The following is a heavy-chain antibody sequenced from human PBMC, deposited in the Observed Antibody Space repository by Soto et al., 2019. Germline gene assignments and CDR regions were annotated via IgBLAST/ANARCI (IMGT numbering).Heavy chain of an antibody. D-gene: IGHD3-16*01. CDR1: GDSVTGDYYY. CDR3: ARDSYDYVWGFHHFADY. V-gene: IGHV4-61*01. CDR2: VHYSGST. Sequence: SETLSLTCTVSGDSVTGDYYYWSWIRQPPGKGLEWIGYVHYSGSTNYNPSLQSRVTMFVDTSKNQFSLNLRSVTAADTAVYFCARDSYDYVWGFHHFADYWGQGTLVSVSS. J-gene: IGHJ4*02.